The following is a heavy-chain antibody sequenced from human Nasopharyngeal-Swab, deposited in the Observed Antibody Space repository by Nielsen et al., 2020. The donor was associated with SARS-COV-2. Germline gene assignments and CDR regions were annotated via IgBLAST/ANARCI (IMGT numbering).Heavy chain of an antibody. J-gene: IGHJ6*02. Sequence: WIRQPPGKGLEWVANIKQDGSEKYYVDSVKGRFTISRDNVKNSLYLQMNSLRAEDTAVYYCARVSRYYDILTGYYAEDGMDVWGQGTTVTVSS. D-gene: IGHD3-9*01. V-gene: IGHV3-7*01. CDR2: IKQDGSEK. CDR3: ARVSRYYDILTGYYAEDGMDV.